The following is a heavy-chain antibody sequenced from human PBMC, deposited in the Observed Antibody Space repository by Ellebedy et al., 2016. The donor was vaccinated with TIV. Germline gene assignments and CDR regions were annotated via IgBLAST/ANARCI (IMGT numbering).Heavy chain of an antibody. V-gene: IGHV4-59*01. CDR3: ARDSSNSRWYL. Sequence: GSLRLSXSVSGGSINSYYWSWIRQSPVKGLEWIGYVHYSGGTKYSPSLKSRVFISIDTSKNQFSLKVASVTAADTAVYYCARDSSNSRWYLWGQGTLVNVSS. CDR2: VHYSGGT. D-gene: IGHD4-23*01. CDR1: GGSINSYY. J-gene: IGHJ5*02.